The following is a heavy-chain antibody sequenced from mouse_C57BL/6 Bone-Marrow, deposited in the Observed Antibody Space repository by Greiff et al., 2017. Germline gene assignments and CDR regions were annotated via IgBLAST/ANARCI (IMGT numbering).Heavy chain of an antibody. Sequence: EVQVVESGEGLVKPGGSLKLSCAASGFTFSSYAMSWVRQTPEKRLEWVAYISSGGDYIYYADTVKGRFTISRDNARNTLYLQMSSLKSEDTAMYYCTRGGGPYAMDYWGQGTSVTVSS. CDR2: ISSGGDYI. CDR1: GFTFSSYA. V-gene: IGHV5-9-1*02. CDR3: TRGGGPYAMDY. J-gene: IGHJ4*01.